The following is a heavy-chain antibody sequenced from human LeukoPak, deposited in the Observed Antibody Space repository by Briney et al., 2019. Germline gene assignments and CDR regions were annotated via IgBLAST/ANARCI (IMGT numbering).Heavy chain of an antibody. J-gene: IGHJ4*02. CDR3: AKEVRSSGWPLDY. V-gene: IGHV3-23*01. Sequence: GGSLRLSCAASGVTFSSDAMSWVRQAPGKGLEWVSGISGSGTNTYYADSVKGRFTISRDNSKNTLYVQMNSLRAEDTAVYYCAKEVRSSGWPLDYWGQGALVTVSS. CDR1: GVTFSSDA. CDR2: ISGSGTNT. D-gene: IGHD6-19*01.